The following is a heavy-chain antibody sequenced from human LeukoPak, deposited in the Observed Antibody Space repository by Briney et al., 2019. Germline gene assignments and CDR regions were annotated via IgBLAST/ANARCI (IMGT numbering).Heavy chain of an antibody. CDR1: GFTFSSYV. CDR3: AKDYYYMDV. V-gene: IGHV3-23*01. CDR2: ISNSGDNT. J-gene: IGHJ6*03. Sequence: GGSLRLSCAASGFTFSSYVMSWVRQAPGKGLEWVSAISNSGDNTYYADSVKGRFTISRDNSKNTLYLQMNSLRAEDTAVYYCAKDYYYMDVWGKGTTVTVSS.